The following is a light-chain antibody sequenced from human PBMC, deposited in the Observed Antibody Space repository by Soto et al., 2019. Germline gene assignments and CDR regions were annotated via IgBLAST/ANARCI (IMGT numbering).Light chain of an antibody. CDR1: QTISSW. V-gene: IGKV1-5*03. CDR3: QHYNSYSEA. J-gene: IGKJ1*01. CDR2: KAS. Sequence: DIERAPPPSTRSGFVVGRVLITGRASQTISSWLAWYQQKPGKAPKLLIYKASTLKSGVPSRFSGSGSGTEFTLTIRSLQPDDFATDDCQHYNSYSEAFGQGTKGEIK.